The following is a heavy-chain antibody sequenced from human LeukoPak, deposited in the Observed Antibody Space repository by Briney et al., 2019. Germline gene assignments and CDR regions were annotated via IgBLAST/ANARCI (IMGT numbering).Heavy chain of an antibody. CDR1: RFNPSTYG. D-gene: IGHD4-17*01. Sequence: PGGSLRLSCAASRFNPSTYGMHWVRQAPGGGGERVSFILYDGINKFDGDSVKGRLTISRDNSKNTLYLQMNSLRGADKAVYYCAKEHNDYGDYVGPRYHYYVDVWGKGTTATVSS. J-gene: IGHJ6*03. CDR3: AKEHNDYGDYVGPRYHYYVDV. CDR2: ILYDGINK. V-gene: IGHV3-30*02.